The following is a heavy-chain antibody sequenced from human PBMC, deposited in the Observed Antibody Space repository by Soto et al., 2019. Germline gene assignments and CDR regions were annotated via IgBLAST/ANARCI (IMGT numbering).Heavy chain of an antibody. CDR1: GFTFSSYS. CDR2: ISISSSYI. Sequence: EVQLVESGGGLVKPGGSLRLSCAASGFTFSSYSMNWVRQAPGTGLEWVSSISISSSYIYDADSVKGRFTIARDNAKNSLDLHMNSLRAEDTSVYYCARQPTDYGGNSEGNWGQGTLVTVSA. CDR3: ARQPTDYGGNSEGN. D-gene: IGHD4-17*01. V-gene: IGHV3-21*01. J-gene: IGHJ4*02.